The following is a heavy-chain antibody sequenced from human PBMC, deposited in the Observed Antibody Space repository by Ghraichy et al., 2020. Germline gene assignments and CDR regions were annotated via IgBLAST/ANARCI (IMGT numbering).Heavy chain of an antibody. CDR2: ISGSGGST. V-gene: IGHV3-23*01. J-gene: IGHJ3*02. CDR3: AKTIVGPTTGAFDI. CDR1: GFTFSRNV. D-gene: IGHD1-26*01. Sequence: GGSLRLSCAASGFTFSRNVMNLVLHAPGKVLEWVSGISGSGGSTYYADSVKGRFTISRDNSKNTLYLQMNSLRAEDTAVYYCAKTIVGPTTGAFDIWGQGTIVTVSS.